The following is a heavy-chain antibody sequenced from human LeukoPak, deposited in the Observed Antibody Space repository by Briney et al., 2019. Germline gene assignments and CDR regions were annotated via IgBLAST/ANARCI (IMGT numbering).Heavy chain of an antibody. Sequence: GGSLRLSCAASGFTFSSYWMSWVRHPSGKGLEWVANITPDGSQKYYLDSVKGRFTISRDNAKNSLYLQMNSLRAEDTAVYYCAELGITMIGGVWGKGTTVTIPS. CDR3: AELGITMIGGV. CDR2: ITPDGSQK. D-gene: IGHD3-10*02. V-gene: IGHV3-7*01. J-gene: IGHJ6*04. CDR1: GFTFSSYW.